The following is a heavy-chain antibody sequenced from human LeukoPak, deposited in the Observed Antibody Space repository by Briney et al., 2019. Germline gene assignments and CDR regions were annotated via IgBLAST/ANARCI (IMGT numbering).Heavy chain of an antibody. V-gene: IGHV3-21*01. Sequence: PGGPLRLSCAASGFNLRAYNMNWVRQAPGKGVEWVSSISTSSSYIYYADSVKGRFTISRDNAENSLYLQMHSLRVEDTALYYCARDDNWNDKPFDFWGQGTLVTVSS. CDR3: ARDDNWNDKPFDF. D-gene: IGHD1-20*01. J-gene: IGHJ4*02. CDR1: GFNLRAYN. CDR2: ISTSSSYI.